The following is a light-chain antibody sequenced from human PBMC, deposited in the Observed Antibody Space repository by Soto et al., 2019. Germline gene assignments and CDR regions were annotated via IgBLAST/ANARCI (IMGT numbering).Light chain of an antibody. CDR1: QSVRST. Sequence: VLLQSXARLSFSQEEXXPLSCRASQSVRSTLAWXQKNRYHPPMLPIXGASTRATGIPARFSGSGSGTEFTLTISSLQSEDFAVYYCQEGGNFGQGTRLEIK. V-gene: IGKV3-15*01. CDR2: GAS. CDR3: QEGGN. J-gene: IGKJ5*01.